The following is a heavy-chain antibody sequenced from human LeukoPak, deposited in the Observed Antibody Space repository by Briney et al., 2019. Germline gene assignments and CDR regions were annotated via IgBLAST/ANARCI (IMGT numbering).Heavy chain of an antibody. Sequence: ASVKVFCKASGYTFTSYGISWVRQAPGQGLEWMGRISAYNGNTNYAQKLQGRVTMTTDTSTSTAYMELRSLRPDDTAVYYCARADAETYYYYGMDVWGQGTTVTVSS. CDR1: GYTFTSYG. CDR3: ARADAETYYYYGMDV. V-gene: IGHV1-18*01. CDR2: ISAYNGNT. J-gene: IGHJ6*02. D-gene: IGHD1-14*01.